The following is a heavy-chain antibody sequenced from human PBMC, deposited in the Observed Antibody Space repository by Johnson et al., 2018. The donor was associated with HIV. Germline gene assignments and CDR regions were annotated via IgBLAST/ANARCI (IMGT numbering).Heavy chain of an antibody. CDR3: ARDRITIFGVVTLDAFDI. CDR2: ISWNSGST. CDR1: GFTFDDYA. D-gene: IGHD3-3*01. Sequence: LVESGGGVVQPGKSLRLSCAASGFTFDDYAMHWVRQAPGKGLEWVSGISWNSGSTYYADSVKGRFTISRDNSKNTLYLQMNSLRAEDTAVYYCARDRITIFGVVTLDAFDIWGQGTMVTVSS. V-gene: IGHV3-9*01. J-gene: IGHJ3*02.